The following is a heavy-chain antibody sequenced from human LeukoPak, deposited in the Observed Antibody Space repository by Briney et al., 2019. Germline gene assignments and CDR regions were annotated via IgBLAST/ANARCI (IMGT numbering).Heavy chain of an antibody. Sequence: PGGSLRLSCAASGLTFSSYAMSWVRQAPGQGLEWVSSISESGRSTYYADTVKGRFTISRDNSKNTLYLQMSSLRAEDTALYYCAEGSSGPDYWGLGTPVTVSS. CDR1: GLTFSSYA. V-gene: IGHV3-23*01. J-gene: IGHJ4*02. CDR2: ISESGRST. CDR3: AEGSSGPDY. D-gene: IGHD1-26*01.